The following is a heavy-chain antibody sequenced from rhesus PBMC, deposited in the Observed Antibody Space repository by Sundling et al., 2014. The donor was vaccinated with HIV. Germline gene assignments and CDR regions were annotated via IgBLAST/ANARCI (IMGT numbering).Heavy chain of an antibody. CDR2: ISWNSGTI. CDR1: GFTFDDYA. D-gene: IGHD6-13*01. V-gene: IGHV3-134*01. J-gene: IGHJ6*01. CDR3: TRESSWTYGLDS. Sequence: EVQLVESGGGLVQPGGSLRLSCAASGFTFDDYAMSWVRQAPGKGLEWVSRISWNSGTIYYADSMKGRFTISRDNAKNSLFLQMDRLRAEDTAVYYCTRESSWTYGLDSWDQGVVVTVSS.